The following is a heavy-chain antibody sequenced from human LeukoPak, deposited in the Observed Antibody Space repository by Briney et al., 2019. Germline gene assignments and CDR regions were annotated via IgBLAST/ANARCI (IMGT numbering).Heavy chain of an antibody. J-gene: IGHJ4*02. CDR1: GGSFSGYY. D-gene: IGHD2-2*01. CDR2: INHSGNT. V-gene: IGHV4-34*01. CDR3: ARGGYSSSFCGRSKLCPYYFDY. Sequence: PSETLSLTCAVYGGSFSGYYWSWIRQPPGKGLEWIGEINHSGNTNYNPSLKSRVTISVDTSKNQFSLKLSSVTAADTAMYYCARGGYSSSFCGRSKLCPYYFDYWGQGTLVTVSS.